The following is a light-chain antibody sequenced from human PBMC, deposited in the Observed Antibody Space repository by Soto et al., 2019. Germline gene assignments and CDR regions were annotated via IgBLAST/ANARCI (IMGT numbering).Light chain of an antibody. CDR1: QNVANY. CDR3: LQDYNYPRT. Sequence: EIVLTQSPATLSLSPGERATLSCRASQNVANYLDWYQQKPGQAPRLLIYESSNRATGIAARFSGSGSGTDLTITISSLEPEDFETYYCLQDYNYPRTFGQGTKVDIK. V-gene: IGKV3-11*01. CDR2: ESS. J-gene: IGKJ1*01.